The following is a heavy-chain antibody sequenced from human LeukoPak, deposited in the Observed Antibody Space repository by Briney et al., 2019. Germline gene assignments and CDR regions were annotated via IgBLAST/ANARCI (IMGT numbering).Heavy chain of an antibody. CDR1: GLTFSSHW. CDR3: ARGMEVPAAIYH. V-gene: IGHV3-30-3*01. J-gene: IGHJ5*02. CDR2: ISYDGSNK. Sequence: PGGSLRLSCAASGLTFSSHWMHWVRQAPGKGLEWVAVISYDGSNKYYADSVKGRFTISRDNSKNTLYLQMNSLRAEDTAVYYCARGMEVPAAIYHWGQGTLVTVSS. D-gene: IGHD2-2*02.